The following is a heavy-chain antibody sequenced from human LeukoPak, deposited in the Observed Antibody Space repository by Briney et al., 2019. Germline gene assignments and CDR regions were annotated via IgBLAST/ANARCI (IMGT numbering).Heavy chain of an antibody. Sequence: GGSLRLSCAASGVTFSSYSMYWVRQAPGEGLECVWSISSSSSDIYYADSVKGRFTISRDNAKNSLYLQMNSLRAQDTAVYYCARDLQQWLVRYFFDYWGQGTLVTVSS. V-gene: IGHV3-21*01. CDR3: ARDLQQWLVRYFFDY. J-gene: IGHJ4*02. CDR1: GVTFSSYS. CDR2: ISSSSSDI. D-gene: IGHD6-19*01.